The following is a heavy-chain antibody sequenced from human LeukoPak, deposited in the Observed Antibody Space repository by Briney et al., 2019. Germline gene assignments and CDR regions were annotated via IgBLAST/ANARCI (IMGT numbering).Heavy chain of an antibody. D-gene: IGHD5-18*01. CDR3: ARPSSGYSYGYGRSRRTRGEFDY. Sequence: SETLSLTCAVYGGSFSGYYWSWIRQPPGKGLEWIGEINHSGSTNYNPSLKSRVTISVDTSKNQFSLKLSSVTAADTAVYYCARPSSGYSYGYGRSRRTRGEFDYWGQGTLVTVSS. CDR2: INHSGST. V-gene: IGHV4-34*01. CDR1: GGSFSGYY. J-gene: IGHJ4*02.